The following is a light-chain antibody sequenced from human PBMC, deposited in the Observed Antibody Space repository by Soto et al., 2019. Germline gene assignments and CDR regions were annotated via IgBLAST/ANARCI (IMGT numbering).Light chain of an antibody. CDR3: SSYASSATIV. Sequence: QSALTQPASVSGSPGQSIAISCTGTSSDVGSCNFVSWYQHHPGKVPKLMIYEVTNRPSGVSDRFSGSKSGNTASLTISGLQADDEADYYCSSYASSATIVFGGGTKLTVL. CDR2: EVT. J-gene: IGLJ2*01. CDR1: SSDVGSCNF. V-gene: IGLV2-14*01.